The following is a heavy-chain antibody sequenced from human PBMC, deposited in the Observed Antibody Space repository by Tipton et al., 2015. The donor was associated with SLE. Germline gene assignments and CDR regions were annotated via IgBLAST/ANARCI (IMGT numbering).Heavy chain of an antibody. D-gene: IGHD3-10*01. CDR3: ARGNRITMADY. CDR2: IYYSGST. V-gene: IGHV4-59*11. J-gene: IGHJ4*02. CDR1: GDSISSHY. Sequence: TLSLTCTVSGDSISSHYWSWIRQPPGKGLEWIGYIYYSGSTNYNPSLKSRLTMSLDTSKNQFSLKLSSVTAADTAMYFCARGNRITMADYWGQGTLVTVSS.